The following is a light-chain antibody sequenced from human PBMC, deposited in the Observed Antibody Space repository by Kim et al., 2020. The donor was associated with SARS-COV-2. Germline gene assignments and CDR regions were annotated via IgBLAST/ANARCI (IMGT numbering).Light chain of an antibody. J-gene: IGKJ2*01. CDR2: GAS. V-gene: IGKV3D-7*01. CDR1: QSVSSSY. Sequence: PGERVTPSCRASQSVSSSYLTWYQQKPGQAPRLLICGASTRATGIPARFSGSGSGTDFTLTISSLQPEDFAVYYCQQDYNLPYTFGQGTKLEI. CDR3: QQDYNLPYT.